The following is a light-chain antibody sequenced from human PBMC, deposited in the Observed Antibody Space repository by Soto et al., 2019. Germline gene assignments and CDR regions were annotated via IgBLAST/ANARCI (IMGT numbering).Light chain of an antibody. Sequence: DIVMTQTPLSSPVALGQAASISCRSSQSLVDSDGNTHLSWLQQRPGQPPRVLISRISNRFSGVPDRFRGSGAGTVFTLQISRVEAEDVGVYYCMQLTQSPYTLGQGTKLEI. CDR1: QSLVDSDGNTH. CDR2: RIS. V-gene: IGKV2-24*01. J-gene: IGKJ2*01. CDR3: MQLTQSPYT.